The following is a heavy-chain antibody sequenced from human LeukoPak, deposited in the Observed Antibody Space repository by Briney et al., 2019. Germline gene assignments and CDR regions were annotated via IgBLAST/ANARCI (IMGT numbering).Heavy chain of an antibody. CDR3: GRGGYDMYD. D-gene: IGHD2-2*01. J-gene: IGHJ6*02. CDR2: IWYDGSNK. Sequence: GGSLRLSCAASGFTFSNYGMHWVRQAPGKGLEWVAVIWYDGSNKYYADSVKGRFTISRDNSRNTLYLQMNSLRAEDTAVYYCGRGGYDMYDWGQGTTVSVSS. CDR1: GFTFSNYG. V-gene: IGHV3-33*01.